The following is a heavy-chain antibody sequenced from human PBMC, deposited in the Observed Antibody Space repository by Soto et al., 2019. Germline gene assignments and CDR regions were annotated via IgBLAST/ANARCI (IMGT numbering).Heavy chain of an antibody. V-gene: IGHV3-74*01. CDR1: GFTFSMFW. D-gene: IGHD1-1*01. CDR3: TRGPRSTSTGTGAF. CDR2: INDDGIGT. J-gene: IGHJ4*02. Sequence: GGSLRLSCAASGFTFSMFWMHWVRQVPGKGPEWVSRINDDGIGTNYADSVKGRFTISRDNAKNILYLQMNALRVEDTAVYYCTRGPRSTSTGTGAFWGQGTLVTVSS.